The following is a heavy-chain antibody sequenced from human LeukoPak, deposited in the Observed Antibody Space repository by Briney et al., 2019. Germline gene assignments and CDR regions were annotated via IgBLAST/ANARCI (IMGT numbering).Heavy chain of an antibody. CDR3: ASTGYSSGWYVAEYFQH. Sequence: SETLSLTCTVSGGSISNYYWNWIRQPPGKGLEWIGYIYYSGSAYYNPSLKSRVTISVDTSKNQISLKLSSVTAADTAVYYCASTGYSSGWYVAEYFQHWGQGTLVTVSP. CDR2: IYYSGSA. V-gene: IGHV4-59*01. CDR1: GGSISNYY. J-gene: IGHJ1*01. D-gene: IGHD6-19*01.